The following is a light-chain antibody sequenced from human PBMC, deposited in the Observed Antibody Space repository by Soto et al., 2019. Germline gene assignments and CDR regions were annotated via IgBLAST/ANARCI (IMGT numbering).Light chain of an antibody. J-gene: IGKJ2*01. CDR1: QSVSNN. CDR2: GAS. V-gene: IGKV3-15*01. CDR3: QQYNNWPPYT. Sequence: IVMTQSPATLSVSPGERATLSCGASQSVSNNLAWYQQKPGQAPRLLMYGASTRSTGISARFSGSGSGTEFTLTISSLQSEDFAVYHCQQYNNWPPYTFGQGTKLEIK.